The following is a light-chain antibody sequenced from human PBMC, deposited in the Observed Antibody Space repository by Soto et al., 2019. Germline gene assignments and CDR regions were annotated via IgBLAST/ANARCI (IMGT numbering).Light chain of an antibody. V-gene: IGLV1-44*01. CDR1: SSNIGSNT. Sequence: QSVLTQPPSASGTPGQRVTISCSGSSSNIGSNTVNWYQQLPGTAPKLLIYSNNQRPSGVPDRFSGSKSGTSASLAISGLQSDDEADYYCAAWDDTLNGSCVSGTGTKVTVL. CDR2: SNN. J-gene: IGLJ1*01. CDR3: AAWDDTLNGSCV.